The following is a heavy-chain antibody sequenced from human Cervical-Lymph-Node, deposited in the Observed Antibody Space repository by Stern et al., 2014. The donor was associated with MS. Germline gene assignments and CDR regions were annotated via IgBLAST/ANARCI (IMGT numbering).Heavy chain of an antibody. CDR2: IWYDGRNK. V-gene: IGHV3-33*01. CDR1: GFTFKGHG. CDR3: ARWFGDYDAYDI. Sequence: VQLVESGGGVVQPGSSLRLLCAASGFTFKGHGMHWVRQAPGKGLEWVAMIWYDGRNKCFADSVKGRFPISRDDSKDTVFLQINSLRAEDTAIYYCARWFGDYDAYDIWGQGTLVTVSS. D-gene: IGHD3-10*01. J-gene: IGHJ3*02.